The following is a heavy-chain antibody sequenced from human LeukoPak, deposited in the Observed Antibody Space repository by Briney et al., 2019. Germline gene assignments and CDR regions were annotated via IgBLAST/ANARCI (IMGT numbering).Heavy chain of an antibody. CDR3: ARGPLPRVYAI. D-gene: IGHD2-8*01. J-gene: IGHJ4*02. Sequence: SGTLSLTCAVSGGSISSSNWWSWVRQPPGKGLEWIGEIYHSGSTNYNPSLKSRVTISVDTSKNQFSLKLSSVTAADTAVYYCARGPLPRVYAIWSQGTLVTVSS. CDR1: GGSISSSNW. CDR2: IYHSGST. V-gene: IGHV4-4*02.